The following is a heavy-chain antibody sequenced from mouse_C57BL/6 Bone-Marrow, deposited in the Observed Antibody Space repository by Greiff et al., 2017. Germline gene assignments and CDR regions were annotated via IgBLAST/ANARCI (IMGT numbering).Heavy chain of an antibody. V-gene: IGHV1-64*01. CDR2: IHPNSGST. D-gene: IGHD1-1*01. CDR3: ARNYYGSSYYFDY. CDR1: GYTFTSYW. Sequence: VQLQQSGPELVKPGASVKLSCKASGYTFTSYWMHWVKQRPGQGLEWIGMIHPNSGSTNYNEKFKSKATLTVDKSSSTAYMQLSSLTSEDSAVYYCARNYYGSSYYFDYWGQGTTLTVSS. J-gene: IGHJ2*01.